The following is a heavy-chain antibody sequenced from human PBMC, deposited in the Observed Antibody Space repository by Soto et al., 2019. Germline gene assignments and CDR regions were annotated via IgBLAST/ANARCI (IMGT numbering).Heavy chain of an antibody. Sequence: QVQLLQSGAEVKKAGASEKVSCEASGFTFTSYGFSWVRQAPGQCLEWMGWINPYNGKKNYAQKFQGRLTMTIDTSTDTVYMEVRSLRSDDTAVYYCARDPDFWSGYLDYWGQGTLVTVSS. D-gene: IGHD3-3*01. CDR3: ARDPDFWSGYLDY. CDR2: INPYNGKK. CDR1: GFTFTSYG. V-gene: IGHV1-18*01. J-gene: IGHJ4*02.